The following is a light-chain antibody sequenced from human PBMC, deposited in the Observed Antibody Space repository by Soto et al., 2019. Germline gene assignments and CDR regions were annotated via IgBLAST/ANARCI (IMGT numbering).Light chain of an antibody. Sequence: QSVLTQPPSVSEAPRQRVTIACSGRTSNIGNNAVSWYQQLPGEAPKLLIYFDDLLPSGVSDRFSGSKSGTSASLAISGLQSEDEAEYYCAAWDDSLEGVVFGGGTKLTVL. CDR2: FDD. CDR3: AAWDDSLEGVV. V-gene: IGLV1-36*01. CDR1: TSNIGNNA. J-gene: IGLJ2*01.